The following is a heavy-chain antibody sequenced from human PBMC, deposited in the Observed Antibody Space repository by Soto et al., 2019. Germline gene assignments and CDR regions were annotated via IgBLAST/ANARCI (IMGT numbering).Heavy chain of an antibody. J-gene: IGHJ5*02. CDR2: IYYSGST. V-gene: IGHV4-31*03. Sequence: PSETLSLTCTVSGDSITSGGYYWSWVRQHPGKGLEWIGYIYYSGSTYYNPSLKSRVTISVDTSKNQFSLKLSSVTAADTAVYYCARDGAGYYYDSSGYFQPRGWFDPWGQGTLVPVSS. CDR1: GDSITSGGYY. D-gene: IGHD3-22*01. CDR3: ARDGAGYYYDSSGYFQPRGWFDP.